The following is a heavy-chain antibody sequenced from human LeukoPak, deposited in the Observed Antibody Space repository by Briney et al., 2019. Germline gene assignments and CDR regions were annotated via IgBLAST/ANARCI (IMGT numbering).Heavy chain of an antibody. CDR2: IYTSGST. J-gene: IGHJ5*02. V-gene: IGHV4-4*07. CDR1: GGSISSYY. D-gene: IGHD2-2*03. Sequence: SETLSLTCTASGGSISSYYWSWIRQPAGKGLEWIGRIYTSGSTNYNPSLKSRVTMSVDTSKNQFSLKLSSVTAADTAVYYCARDGYCSSTSCYHPLDPNWFDPWGQGTLVTVSS. CDR3: ARDGYCSSTSCYHPLDPNWFDP.